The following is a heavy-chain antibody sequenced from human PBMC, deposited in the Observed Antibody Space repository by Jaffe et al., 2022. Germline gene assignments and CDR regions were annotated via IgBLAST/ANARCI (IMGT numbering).Heavy chain of an antibody. CDR1: GGSIRSYY. CDR3: TATTLGVDAFDF. CDR2: IYYSGTT. J-gene: IGHJ3*01. D-gene: IGHD2-15*01. V-gene: IGHV4-59*01. Sequence: QVQLQESGPGLAKPSETLSLTCTVSGGSIRSYYWNWIRQAPGKGLEWIGYIYYSGTTSYNPSLKSRATISIDTSKNQFSLNLRSVTSEDTAVYYCTATTLGVDAFDFWGQGTMVTVSS.